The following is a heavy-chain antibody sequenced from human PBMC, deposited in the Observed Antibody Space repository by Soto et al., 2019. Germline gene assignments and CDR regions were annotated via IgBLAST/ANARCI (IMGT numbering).Heavy chain of an antibody. Sequence: SETLSLTCSVSGGSISTVGHYWTWIRQPPGKGLEWIGSVYHTGSTYYSKSLRSRLTMSVDTSKSQFSLRLSSVTAADTAVYYCARATGTLRSRNCDYWGQGSLVTVSS. V-gene: IGHV4-31*03. CDR1: GGSISTVGHY. D-gene: IGHD1-1*01. CDR2: VYHTGST. J-gene: IGHJ4*02. CDR3: ARATGTLRSRNCDY.